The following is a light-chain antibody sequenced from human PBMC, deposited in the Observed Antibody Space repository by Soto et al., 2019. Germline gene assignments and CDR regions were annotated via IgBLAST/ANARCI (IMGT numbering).Light chain of an antibody. CDR3: LLSDSGDWV. Sequence: QAVVTQEPSLTVSPGETVTLTCGSSTGSVTSGYYPYWFQQRSGQAPMTLIYDTNKKHSWTPARFSGSLLGGKAALTLSNAQPEDEAHYHCLLSDSGDWVFGGGTKLTVL. V-gene: IGLV7-46*01. CDR1: TGSVTSGYY. CDR2: DTN. J-gene: IGLJ3*02.